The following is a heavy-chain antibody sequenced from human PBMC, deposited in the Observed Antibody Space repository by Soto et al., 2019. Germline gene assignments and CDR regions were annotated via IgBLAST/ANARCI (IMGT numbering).Heavy chain of an antibody. CDR3: ASSIPSAGTTAFFDY. CDR2: IYHSGST. Sequence: QVQLQESGPGLVKPSGTLSLTCAVSSGSISSSNWWSWVRQPPGKGLEWIGEIYHSGSTNYNPSLKSRVTIAVDPSKNQFSLKLSSVTAADPSVYYCASSIPSAGTTAFFDYWGQGTLVTVSS. D-gene: IGHD6-13*01. V-gene: IGHV4-4*02. J-gene: IGHJ4*02. CDR1: SGSISSSNW.